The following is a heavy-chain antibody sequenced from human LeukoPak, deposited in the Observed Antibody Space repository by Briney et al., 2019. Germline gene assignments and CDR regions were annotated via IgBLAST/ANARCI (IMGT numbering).Heavy chain of an antibody. V-gene: IGHV1-18*01. J-gene: IGHJ5*02. CDR3: ARDTCSSTSCYTSWFDP. CDR1: GYTFTSYG. CDR2: ISAYNGNT. Sequence: ASVKVSCKASGYTFTSYGISWVRQAPGQGLEWMGWISAYNGNTNYAQKLQGRVTMTTNTSTSTAYMELRSLRSEDTAVYYCARDTCSSTSCYTSWFDPWGQGTLVTVSS. D-gene: IGHD2-2*02.